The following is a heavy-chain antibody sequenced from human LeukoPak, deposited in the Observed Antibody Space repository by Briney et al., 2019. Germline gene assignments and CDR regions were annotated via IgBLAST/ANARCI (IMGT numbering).Heavy chain of an antibody. CDR3: ARRDVDTAMGIFDY. Sequence: SETLSLTCAVYGGSFSDYYWSWIRQPPGKGLEWIGEINHGGSINYNPSLKSRVTTSVDTSKNQFSLKLSSVTAADTAVYYCARRDVDTAMGIFDYWGQGTLVTVSS. CDR1: GGSFSDYY. CDR2: INHGGSI. D-gene: IGHD5-18*01. J-gene: IGHJ4*02. V-gene: IGHV4-34*01.